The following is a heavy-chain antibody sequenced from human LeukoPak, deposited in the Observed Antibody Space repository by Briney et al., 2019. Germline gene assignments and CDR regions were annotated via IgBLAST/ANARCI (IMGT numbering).Heavy chain of an antibody. CDR1: GLNFNGYA. CDR3: ARPPYGDPFLYYCGMDV. Sequence: PGGSLRLSCEGSGLNFNGYAISWVRQAPGKGLEWDAVTGGSDDNTHYADSVKGRFTISRDNSKNTLYLQVNSLRAEDTAVYYCARPPYGDPFLYYCGMDVWGQGTTVTVSS. V-gene: IGHV3-23*01. J-gene: IGHJ6*02. D-gene: IGHD4-17*01. CDR2: TGGSDDNT.